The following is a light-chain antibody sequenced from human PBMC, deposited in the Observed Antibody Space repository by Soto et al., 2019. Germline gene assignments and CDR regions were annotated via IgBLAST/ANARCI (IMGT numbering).Light chain of an antibody. J-gene: IGKJ1*01. CDR2: DAS. Sequence: DIPVTQSPSTLSGSLGDRVTITCRASQSISPWLAWYQQKAGKAPKLQIYDASSLESGVPSRFSGSGSGTEFTLTITRLEPEDFAVYYCQHYGYSLWTFGQGTKVDIK. CDR3: QHYGYSLWT. V-gene: IGKV1-5*01. CDR1: QSISPW.